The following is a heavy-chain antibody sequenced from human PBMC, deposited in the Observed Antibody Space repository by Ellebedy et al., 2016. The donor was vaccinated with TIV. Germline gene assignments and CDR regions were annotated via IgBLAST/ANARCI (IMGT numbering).Heavy chain of an antibody. CDR2: IYPGDSDT. Sequence: PGGSLRLSCKGSGYSFTGYWIGWVRQMPGNGLECMGLIYPGDSDTRYITSFQGQVTISADKSINTAYLQWSSLKASDTAMYYCARLSGYSYVLNYYYGMDVWGQGITVTVSS. D-gene: IGHD5-18*01. CDR1: GYSFTGYW. J-gene: IGHJ6*02. CDR3: ARLSGYSYVLNYYYGMDV. V-gene: IGHV5-51*01.